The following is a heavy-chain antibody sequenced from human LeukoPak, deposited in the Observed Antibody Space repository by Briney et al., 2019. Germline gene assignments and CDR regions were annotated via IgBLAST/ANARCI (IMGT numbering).Heavy chain of an antibody. V-gene: IGHV1-18*01. J-gene: IGHJ4*02. CDR1: GYTFTSYG. CDR3: ARDHRIAAAGRVGY. CDR2: ISAYNGNT. Sequence: AASVKVSCKASGYTFTSYGISWVRQAPGQGLEWMGWISAYNGNTNYAQKLQGRVTMTTDTSTSTAYMELRSLRSDDTAVYYCARDHRIAAAGRVGYWGQGTLVTVSS. D-gene: IGHD6-13*01.